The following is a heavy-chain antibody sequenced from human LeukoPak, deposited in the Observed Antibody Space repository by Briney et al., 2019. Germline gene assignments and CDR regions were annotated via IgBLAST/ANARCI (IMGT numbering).Heavy chain of an antibody. CDR3: ARVRGSGWSLYYIDF. V-gene: IGHV3-48*04. Sequence: GGSLRLSCAASGFTFSGYSMNWVRQAPGKGLEWISYISSSSRTAFYADSVKGRFTISRDDAKSSLYLQVNSLRAEDTAVYYCARVRGSGWSLYYIDFWGQGTLVTVSS. D-gene: IGHD6-19*01. CDR2: ISSSSRTA. CDR1: GFTFSGYS. J-gene: IGHJ4*02.